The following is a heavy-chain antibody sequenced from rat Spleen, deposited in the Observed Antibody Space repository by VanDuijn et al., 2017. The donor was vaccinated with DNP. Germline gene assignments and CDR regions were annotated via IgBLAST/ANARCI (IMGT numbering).Heavy chain of an antibody. CDR3: ARGIPDFDY. Sequence: QVQLKESGPGLVQPSQTLSLTCTVSGFSLNIYHVHWVRQPPGKGLEWMGVMWSDGDTSSNSALKSRLSISRDTSKSQVFLKMSSLQTEDTATYYCARGIPDFDYWGQGVMVTVSS. J-gene: IGHJ2*01. CDR2: MWSDGDT. D-gene: IGHD2-2*01. V-gene: IGHV2-32*01. CDR1: GFSLNIYH.